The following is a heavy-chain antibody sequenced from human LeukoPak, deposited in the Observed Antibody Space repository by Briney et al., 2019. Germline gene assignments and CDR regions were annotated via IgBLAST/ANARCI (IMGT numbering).Heavy chain of an antibody. CDR1: GGSFSGSY. J-gene: IGHJ5*02. Sequence: PSETLSLTCAVCGGSFSGSYWSWIRQPPGKGLEWIGEINHSGSTNYNPSLKSRVTISVDTSKNQFSLKLSSVTAADTAVYYCARWVDYGDYFEMNWFDPWGQGTLVTVSS. D-gene: IGHD4-17*01. V-gene: IGHV4-34*01. CDR2: INHSGST. CDR3: ARWVDYGDYFEMNWFDP.